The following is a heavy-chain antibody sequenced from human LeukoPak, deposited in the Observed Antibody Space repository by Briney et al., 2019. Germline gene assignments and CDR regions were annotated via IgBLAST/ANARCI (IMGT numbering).Heavy chain of an antibody. V-gene: IGHV1-69*05. CDR1: GGTFSSYA. CDR3: ARRFTYYYDSSGYSLDAFDI. D-gene: IGHD3-22*01. Sequence: SVKVSCKASGGTFSSYAISWLRQAPGQGLEWMGGIIPIFGTANYAQKFQGRVTITTDESTSTAYMELSSLRSEDTAVYYCARRFTYYYDSSGYSLDAFDIWGQGTMVTVSS. J-gene: IGHJ3*02. CDR2: IIPIFGTA.